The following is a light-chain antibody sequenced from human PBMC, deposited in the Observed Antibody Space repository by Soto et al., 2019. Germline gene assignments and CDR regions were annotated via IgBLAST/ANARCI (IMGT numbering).Light chain of an antibody. CDR1: LSVTSSY. CDR3: QQYGSSPGT. CDR2: GAS. J-gene: IGKJ1*01. Sequence: PGERATLSCRASLSVTSSYLAWYQQKPGQAPRLLIYGASSRATGIPDRFSGSGSGTDFTLTISRLEPEDFAVYYCQQYGSSPGTFGQGTKVEMK. V-gene: IGKV3-20*01.